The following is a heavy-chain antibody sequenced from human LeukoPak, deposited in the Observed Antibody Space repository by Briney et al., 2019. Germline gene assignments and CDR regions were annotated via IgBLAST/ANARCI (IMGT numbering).Heavy chain of an antibody. D-gene: IGHD1-26*01. Sequence: GGSLTLSCAASGFTFGSYTMNWVRQAPGKGLEWIAYIRSSGNTRNYADSVKGRFNISRDNANNSLFLQMDSLRAEDTAVYYCARDWGKSGSSYWGQGTLVTVSS. J-gene: IGHJ4*02. CDR3: ARDWGKSGSSY. V-gene: IGHV3-48*04. CDR2: IRSSGNTR. CDR1: GFTFGSYT.